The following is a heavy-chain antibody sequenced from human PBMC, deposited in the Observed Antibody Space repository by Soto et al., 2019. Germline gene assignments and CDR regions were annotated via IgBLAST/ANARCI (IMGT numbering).Heavy chain of an antibody. Sequence: QVQLVQSGAEVKKPGSSVKFSCKASGGPFSSYVITWVRQAPGQGLEWRGGIIPIFGTANYAQKFQARVTSTADESTSTAYMELSSLRSEDTAVYYCARDRGPSSGYYPYWFDPWGQGTLVTVSS. V-gene: IGHV1-69*12. D-gene: IGHD3-22*01. CDR3: ARDRGPSSGYYPYWFDP. CDR1: GGPFSSYV. J-gene: IGHJ5*02. CDR2: IIPIFGTA.